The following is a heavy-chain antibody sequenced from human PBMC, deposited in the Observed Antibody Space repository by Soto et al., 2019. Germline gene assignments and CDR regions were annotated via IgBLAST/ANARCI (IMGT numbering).Heavy chain of an antibody. D-gene: IGHD3-22*01. CDR3: ARPIRFYYDSSGPSAWFDP. Sequence: QVQLVQSGAEVKKPGSSVKVSCKASGGTFSSYSISWVRQAPGQGLEWMGGIIPIFGTANYAQKFQGRVTITADESTSTAYMELSSLRSEDTAFYYCARPIRFYYDSSGPSAWFDPWGQGTLVTVSS. CDR2: IIPIFGTA. J-gene: IGHJ5*02. V-gene: IGHV1-69*12. CDR1: GGTFSSYS.